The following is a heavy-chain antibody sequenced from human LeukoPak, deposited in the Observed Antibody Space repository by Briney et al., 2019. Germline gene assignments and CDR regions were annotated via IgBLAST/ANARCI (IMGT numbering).Heavy chain of an antibody. V-gene: IGHV6-1*01. D-gene: IGHD3-16*01. CDR2: TYFRSKWYY. J-gene: IGHJ4*02. CDR3: ARDPVGGSTVFDS. Sequence: SQTLSLTCAISGDSVSSDSAAWNCIRQSPSRGLEWLAGTYFRSKWYYDYALAVKGRITINPDTSKNQFSLQLNSVTPEDTAVYFCARDPVGGSTVFDSWGQGTLVTVSS. CDR1: GDSVSSDSAA.